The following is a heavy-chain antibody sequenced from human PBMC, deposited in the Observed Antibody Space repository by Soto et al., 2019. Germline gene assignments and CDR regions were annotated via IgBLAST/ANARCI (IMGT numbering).Heavy chain of an antibody. V-gene: IGHV1-69*06. D-gene: IGHD2-2*01. CDR2: IIPIFGTA. CDR3: ATDRPYFSFLYGMDV. Sequence: SVKVSCKASGGTFSSYAISWVRQAPGQGLEWMGGIIPIFGTANYAQKFQGRVTMTEDTSTDTAYMELSSLRSEDTAVYYCATDRPYFSFLYGMDVWGQGTTVTVSS. CDR1: GGTFSSYA. J-gene: IGHJ6*02.